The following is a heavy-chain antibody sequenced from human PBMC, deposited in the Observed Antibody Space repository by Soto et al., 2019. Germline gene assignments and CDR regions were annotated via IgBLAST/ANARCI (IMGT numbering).Heavy chain of an antibody. J-gene: IGHJ4*02. D-gene: IGHD1-26*01. CDR2: INSNGSST. Sequence: EVQLVESGGGLVQPGGSLRLSCAASGFTFSNYAMYWVRQAPGKGLEYVSAINSNGSSTYYANSVKGRFTISRDNSKNTLYLQMGSLRAEDMAVYYCARGGSYYFDYWGQGTLVTVSS. CDR1: GFTFSNYA. V-gene: IGHV3-64*01. CDR3: ARGGSYYFDY.